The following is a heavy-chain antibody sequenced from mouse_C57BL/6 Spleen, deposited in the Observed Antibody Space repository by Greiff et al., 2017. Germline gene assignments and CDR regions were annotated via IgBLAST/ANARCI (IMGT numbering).Heavy chain of an antibody. CDR3: AREAQAAWFAY. CDR2: ILPGSGST. J-gene: IGHJ3*01. V-gene: IGHV1-9*01. CDR1: GYTFTGYW. D-gene: IGHD3-2*02. Sequence: VQLKQSGAELMKPGASVKLSCKATGYTFTGYWIEWVQQRPGHGLEWIGVILPGSGSTNYNEKFKGKATFTADTSSNTAYMQLSSLTTEDSAIYNSAREAQAAWFAYWGQGTLVTVSA.